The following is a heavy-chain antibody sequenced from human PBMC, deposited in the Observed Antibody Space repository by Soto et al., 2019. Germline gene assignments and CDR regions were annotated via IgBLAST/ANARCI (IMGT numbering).Heavy chain of an antibody. J-gene: IGHJ3*02. D-gene: IGHD3-10*01. CDR1: GFTVISTS. Sequence: EVQLVESGGGLVQPGGSLSPSLEASGFTVISTSRSGVGQAHGKGWEWASVIYSGGRTYYADSVKGRFTISRHNSKNTLYLQMNSLRAEDTAVYYCARDRGDDDAFYIWGQGTMVTVSS. CDR2: IYSGGRT. CDR3: ARDRGDDDAFYI. V-gene: IGHV3-53*04.